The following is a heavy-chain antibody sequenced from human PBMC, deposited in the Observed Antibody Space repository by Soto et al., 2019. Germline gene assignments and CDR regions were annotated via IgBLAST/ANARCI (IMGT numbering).Heavy chain of an antibody. Sequence: SVKVSCKASGYTFTSSSMQWVRQARGQRLEWIGWIVVGSGNTNYAQKFQERVTITRDMSTSTAYMELSSLRSEDTVVYYSIYADYYYSMDVWGKGTTVTVSS. CDR1: GYTFTSSS. CDR3: IYADYYYSMDV. J-gene: IGHJ6*03. V-gene: IGHV1-58*02. D-gene: IGHD4-17*01. CDR2: IVVGSGNT.